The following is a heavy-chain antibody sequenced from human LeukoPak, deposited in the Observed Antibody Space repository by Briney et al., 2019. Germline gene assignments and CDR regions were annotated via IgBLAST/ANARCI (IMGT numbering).Heavy chain of an antibody. Sequence: ASVKVSCKASGYTFTSYDINWVRQATGQGLEWMGWMNPNSGNTGYAQKFQGRVTMTRNTSISTAYMELSSLSSEDTAVYYCARAELWFGELLYGFDPWGQGTLVTVSS. CDR1: GYTFTSYD. J-gene: IGHJ5*01. V-gene: IGHV1-8*01. CDR2: MNPNSGNT. CDR3: ARAELWFGELLYGFDP. D-gene: IGHD3-10*01.